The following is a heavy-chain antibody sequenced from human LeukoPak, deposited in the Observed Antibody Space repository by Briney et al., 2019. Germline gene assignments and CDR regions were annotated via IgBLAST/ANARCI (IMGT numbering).Heavy chain of an antibody. D-gene: IGHD6-13*01. J-gene: IGHJ5*02. CDR2: ISYDGSNK. CDR1: GFAFSTYD. Sequence: GGSLRLSCAASGFAFSTYDIHWVRQAPGKGLEWVAVISYDGSNKYYADSVKGRFTISRDNSRNSLYLQMNSLRAEGTAVYYCARGCSYSSSWLSGHVVNWFDPWGQGTLVTVSS. CDR3: ARGCSYSSSWLSGHVVNWFDP. V-gene: IGHV3-30-3*01.